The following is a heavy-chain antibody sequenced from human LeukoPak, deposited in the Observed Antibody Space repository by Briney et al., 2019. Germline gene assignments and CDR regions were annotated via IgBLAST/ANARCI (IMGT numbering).Heavy chain of an antibody. CDR1: GGSFSGYY. J-gene: IGHJ4*02. CDR3: ARAYYFDY. Sequence: PSETLSLTCAVYGGSFSGYYWSWIRQPPGKGLEWIGEINHRGSTNYNPSLKSRVTISVDTSKNQFSLKLSSVTAADTAVYYCARAYYFDYWGQGTLVTVSS. V-gene: IGHV4-34*01. CDR2: INHRGST.